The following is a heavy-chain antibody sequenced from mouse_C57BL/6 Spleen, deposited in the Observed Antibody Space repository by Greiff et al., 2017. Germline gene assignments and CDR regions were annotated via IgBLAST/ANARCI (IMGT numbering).Heavy chain of an antibody. CDR2: ISDGGSYT. Sequence: EVKLQESGGGLVKPGGSLKLSCAASGFTFSSYAMSWVRQTPEKRLEWVATISDGGSYTYYPDNVKGRFTISRDNAKNNLYLQMSHLKSEDTAMYYCARDLNLFADWGQGTLVTVSA. CDR3: ARDLNLFAD. D-gene: IGHD1-3*01. V-gene: IGHV5-4*01. CDR1: GFTFSSYA. J-gene: IGHJ3*01.